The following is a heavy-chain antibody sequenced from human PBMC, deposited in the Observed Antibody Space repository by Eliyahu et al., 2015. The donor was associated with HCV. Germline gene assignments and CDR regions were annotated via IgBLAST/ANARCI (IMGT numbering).Heavy chain of an antibody. J-gene: IGHJ4*02. D-gene: IGHD3-22*01. CDR3: TRDYYDNSEFDY. Sequence: QVXLVQSGAEXKKPGASVKVSCTAXGYTFTSYNIHWVRQAPGQRLEWMGWINTGNGNTKYSQKFQGRVTITRDTSASTAYMELSSLRSEDTAVYYCTRDYYDNSEFDYWGQGTLVTVSS. V-gene: IGHV1-3*04. CDR1: GYTFTSYN. CDR2: INTGNGNT.